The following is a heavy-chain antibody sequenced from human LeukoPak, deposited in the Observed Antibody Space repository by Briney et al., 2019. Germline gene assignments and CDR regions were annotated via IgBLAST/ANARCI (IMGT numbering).Heavy chain of an antibody. D-gene: IGHD3-10*01. V-gene: IGHV3-30*18. Sequence: SGGSLRLSCAASGFTFSSYGMHWVRQAPGKGLEWVAVISYDGSSKYYADSVKGRFTISKDNSKNTLYLQMNSLRAEDTAVYYCAKDQVVRGVNAFDIWGQGTMVTVSS. J-gene: IGHJ3*02. CDR2: ISYDGSSK. CDR1: GFTFSSYG. CDR3: AKDQVVRGVNAFDI.